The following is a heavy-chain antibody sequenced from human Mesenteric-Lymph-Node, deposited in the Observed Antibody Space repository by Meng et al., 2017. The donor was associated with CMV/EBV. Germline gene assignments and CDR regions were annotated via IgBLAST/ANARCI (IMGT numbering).Heavy chain of an antibody. CDR1: TFSSYG. J-gene: IGHJ2*01. Sequence: TFSSYGINWVRQAPGQGLEWMGWISAYNGVTTYAQSLKGRVTMTTDTTTNTAYMELRSLRSDDTAVFYCARDAKGYCDSTSCYWYFDLWGRGTLVTVSS. D-gene: IGHD2-2*01. CDR3: ARDAKGYCDSTSCYWYFDL. CDR2: ISAYNGVT. V-gene: IGHV1-18*01.